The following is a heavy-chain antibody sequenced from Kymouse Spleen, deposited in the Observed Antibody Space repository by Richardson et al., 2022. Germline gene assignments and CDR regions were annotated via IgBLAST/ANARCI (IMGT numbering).Heavy chain of an antibody. CDR2: IYSGGST. J-gene: IGHJ6*02. D-gene: IGHD2-21*02. V-gene: IGHV3-53*01. CDR3: ARIVVVTAIRDYYYYGMDV. CDR1: GFTVSSNY. Sequence: EVQLVESGGGLIQPGGSLRLSCAASGFTVSSNYMSWVRQAPGKGLEWVSVIYSGGSTYYADSVKGRFTISRDNSKNTLYLQMNSLRAEDTAVYYCARIVVVTAIRDYYYYGMDVWGQGTTVTVSS.